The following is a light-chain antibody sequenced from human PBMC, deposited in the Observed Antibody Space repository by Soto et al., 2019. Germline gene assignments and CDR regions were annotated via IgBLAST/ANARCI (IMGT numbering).Light chain of an antibody. CDR1: SSDVGGYDY. V-gene: IGLV2-14*01. J-gene: IGLJ1*01. Sequence: QSVLTQPASVSGSPGQSITISCTGTSSDVGGYDYVSWYQQHPGKAPKLILFEVANRPSGVSKRFSGSKSANTASLTISGLQAEDEADYYCSSYTSDRTYVFGSGTKGTVL. CDR3: SSYTSDRTYV. CDR2: EVA.